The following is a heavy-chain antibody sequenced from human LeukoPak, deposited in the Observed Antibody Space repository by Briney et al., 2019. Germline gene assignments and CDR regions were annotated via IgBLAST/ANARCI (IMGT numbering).Heavy chain of an antibody. V-gene: IGHV3-30-3*02. Sequence: GGSLRLSCAASGFTFSSNAMHWVRQGPGKGLEWVAGISYDGSNTYYADSVKGQFTISRDNSKNTLYLQMNSLRDEDTAVYYCAKDSSTRCYKCAFDMWGRGTMVTVSS. CDR3: AKDSSTRCYKCAFDM. D-gene: IGHD2-2*02. CDR2: ISYDGSNT. CDR1: GFTFSSNA. J-gene: IGHJ3*02.